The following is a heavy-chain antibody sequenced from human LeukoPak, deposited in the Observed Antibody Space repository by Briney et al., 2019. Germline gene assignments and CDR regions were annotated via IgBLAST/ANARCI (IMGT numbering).Heavy chain of an antibody. V-gene: IGHV4-61*02. CDR2: IYTSGST. Sequence: ASQTLSLTCTVSGNSISSGDNYWSWIRQPAGKGLEWIGRIYTSGSTNYNPSLKSRVTISGDTSKNQFSLRLSSVTAADTAVYYCARASYSYDINGWVPFDYWGQGTLVTVSS. J-gene: IGHJ4*02. D-gene: IGHD3-22*01. CDR1: GNSISSGDNY. CDR3: ARASYSYDINGWVPFDY.